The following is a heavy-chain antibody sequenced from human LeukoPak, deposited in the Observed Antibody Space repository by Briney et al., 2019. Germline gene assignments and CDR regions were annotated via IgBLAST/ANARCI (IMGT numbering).Heavy chain of an antibody. J-gene: IGHJ4*02. CDR2: IIPILGIA. CDR1: GGTFSSYA. V-gene: IGHV1-69*04. CDR3: ARDHFAFSGSSSYPGGY. D-gene: IGHD6-6*01. Sequence: SVKVSCKASGGTFSSYAISWVRQAPGQGLEWMGRIIPILGIANYAQKFQGRVTITADKSTSTAYMELSSLRSEDTAVYYCARDHFAFSGSSSYPGGYWGQGTLVTVSS.